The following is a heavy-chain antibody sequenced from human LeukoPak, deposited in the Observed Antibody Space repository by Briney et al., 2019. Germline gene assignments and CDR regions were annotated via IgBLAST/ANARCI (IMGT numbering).Heavy chain of an antibody. Sequence: ASVKVSCKASGYTFANYAMHWVRQAPGQSLEWMGWINSANGNTKYSQKFQGRVTITADESTSTAYMELSSLRSEDTAVYYCARGGRTVVTPYDYWGQGTLVTVSS. CDR2: INSANGNT. D-gene: IGHD4-23*01. J-gene: IGHJ4*02. CDR3: ARGGRTVVTPYDY. CDR1: GYTFANYA. V-gene: IGHV1-3*04.